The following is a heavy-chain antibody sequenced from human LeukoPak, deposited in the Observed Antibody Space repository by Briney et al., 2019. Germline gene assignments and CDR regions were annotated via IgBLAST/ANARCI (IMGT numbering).Heavy chain of an antibody. J-gene: IGHJ4*02. CDR3: AKGSTFGSGYYYYFDY. CDR2: ISWNSGSI. CDR1: GFTFDDYA. Sequence: GRSPRLSCAASGFTFDDYAMHWVRQAPGKGLEWVSGISWNSGSIGYADSVKGRFTISRDNAKNSLYLQMNSLRAEDTALYYCAKGSTFGSGYYYYFDYWGQGTLVTVSS. D-gene: IGHD3-3*01. V-gene: IGHV3-9*01.